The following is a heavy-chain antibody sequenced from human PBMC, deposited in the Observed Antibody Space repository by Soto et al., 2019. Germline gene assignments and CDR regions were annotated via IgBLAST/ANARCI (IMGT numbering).Heavy chain of an antibody. Sequence: PSETLSLTCTVSGGSISSSSYYWGWIRQPPGKGLEWIASVYYSGSTYYNPSLKSRVAISVDTSKNQFSLKLSSVTAADTAVYYCARTTYGDYAAFDIWGQGTMVTVSS. CDR1: GGSISSSSYY. CDR3: ARTTYGDYAAFDI. D-gene: IGHD4-17*01. CDR2: VYYSGST. V-gene: IGHV4-39*07. J-gene: IGHJ3*02.